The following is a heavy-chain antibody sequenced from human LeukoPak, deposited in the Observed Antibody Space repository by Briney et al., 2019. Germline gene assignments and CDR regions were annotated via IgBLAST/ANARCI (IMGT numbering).Heavy chain of an antibody. V-gene: IGHV3-11*01. D-gene: IGHD1-26*01. J-gene: IGHJ4*02. CDR1: GFTFSDYY. Sequence: GGSLRLSCAASGFTFSDYYMSRIRQAPGKGLEWVSYISSSGSTIYYADSVKGRFTISRDNAKNSLYLQMNSLRAEDTAVYYCAREELPTIIKQWELLGSAFDYWGQGTLVTVSS. CDR2: ISSSGSTI. CDR3: AREELPTIIKQWELLGSAFDY.